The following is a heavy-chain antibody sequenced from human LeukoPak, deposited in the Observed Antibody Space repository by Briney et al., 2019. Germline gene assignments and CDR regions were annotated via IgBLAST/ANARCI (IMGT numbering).Heavy chain of an antibody. V-gene: IGHV1-2*06. CDR3: ARSPDTYGEYDY. CDR1: GYTFTGYY. J-gene: IGHJ4*02. CDR2: INPNSGGT. Sequence: ASVKVSCKASGYTFTGYYMHWVRQAPGQGLEWMGRINPNSGGTNYAQKFQGRVTMTRDTSISTAYMELSRLRSDDTAVYNCARSPDTYGEYDYWGQGTLVTVSS. D-gene: IGHD3-10*01.